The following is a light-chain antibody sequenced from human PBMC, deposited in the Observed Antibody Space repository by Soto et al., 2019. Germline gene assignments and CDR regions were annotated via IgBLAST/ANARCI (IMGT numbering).Light chain of an antibody. CDR1: FSNIGNSY. CDR3: AAWDGTLSGPV. V-gene: IGLV1-47*01. Sequence: QSVLIQSPSASGTPGQRVTISCSGTFSNIGNSYVYWYQQLPGTAPKLLIYRNYQRPSGVPDRFSGSKSGTSASLAISGLRSEDEAEYCCAAWDGTLSGPVFGGGTKLTVL. CDR2: RNY. J-gene: IGLJ3*02.